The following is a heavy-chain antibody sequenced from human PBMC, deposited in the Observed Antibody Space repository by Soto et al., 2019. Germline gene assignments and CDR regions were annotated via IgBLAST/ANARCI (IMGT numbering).Heavy chain of an antibody. CDR2: INPNSGGT. J-gene: IGHJ5*02. V-gene: IGHV1-2*04. Sequence: QVQLVQSGAEVKKPGASVKVSCKASGYTFTGYYMHWVRQAPGQGLEWIGWINPNSGGTNYAQKFQGWVTRTRDTSISTAYMELSRLRSDDTAVYYCARGGVVVVPAAMRWFDPWGQGTLVTVSS. CDR3: ARGGVVVVPAAMRWFDP. D-gene: IGHD2-2*01. CDR1: GYTFTGYY.